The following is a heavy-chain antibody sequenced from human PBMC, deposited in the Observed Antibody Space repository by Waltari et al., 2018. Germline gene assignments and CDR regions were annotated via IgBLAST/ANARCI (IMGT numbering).Heavy chain of an antibody. V-gene: IGHV1-69*05. CDR3: AREHIVVVPAAPAQYGMDV. J-gene: IGHJ6*02. Sequence: QVQLVQSGAEVKKPGSSVKVSCKASGGTFSSYAISWVRQAPGQGLEWMGGIIPIFGTANYAQKFQGRVTITTDESTSTAYMELSSLRSEDTAVYYCAREHIVVVPAAPAQYGMDVWGQGTTVTVSS. D-gene: IGHD2-2*01. CDR1: GGTFSSYA. CDR2: IIPIFGTA.